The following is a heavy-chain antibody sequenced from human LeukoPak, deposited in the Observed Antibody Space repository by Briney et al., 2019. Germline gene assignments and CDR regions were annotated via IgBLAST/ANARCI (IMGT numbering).Heavy chain of an antibody. CDR1: GFTFSSYA. V-gene: IGHV3-23*01. CDR3: AKARSKYSSSPEVV. J-gene: IGHJ4*02. D-gene: IGHD6-6*01. Sequence: GGSLRLSCAASGFTFSSYAMNWVRQAPGKGLEWVSAISGSGGSTYYADSVKGRFTISRDNSKNTLYLQMNSLRAEDTAVYYCAKARSKYSSSPEVVWGQGTLVTVSS. CDR2: ISGSGGST.